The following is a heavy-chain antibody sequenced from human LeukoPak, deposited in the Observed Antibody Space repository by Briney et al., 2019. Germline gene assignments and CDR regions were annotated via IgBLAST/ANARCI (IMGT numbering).Heavy chain of an antibody. CDR1: GGTFSSYA. J-gene: IGHJ4*02. CDR2: IIPIFGTA. CDR3: ASLLRGLWFGESSFDY. Sequence: SVKVSCKASGGTFSSYAISWVRQAPGQGIEWIGGIIPIFGTANYAQKFQGRVTITADESTSTAYMELSSLRSEDTAVYYCASLLRGLWFGESSFDYWGQGTLVTVSS. V-gene: IGHV1-69*13. D-gene: IGHD3-10*01.